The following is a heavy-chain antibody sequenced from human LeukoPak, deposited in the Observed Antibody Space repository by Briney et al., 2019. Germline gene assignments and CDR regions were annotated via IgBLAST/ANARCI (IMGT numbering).Heavy chain of an antibody. CDR3: ARGGGYDPDRFDY. CDR1: AGSISSGDYY. D-gene: IGHD5-12*01. Sequence: SQTLSLTCTVSAGSISSGDYYWSWIRQPPGKGLEWIGYIYYSGSTYYNPSLKSRVTISVDTSKNQFSLKLSSVTAADTAVYYCARGGGYDPDRFDYWGQGTLVTVSS. V-gene: IGHV4-30-4*08. J-gene: IGHJ4*02. CDR2: IYYSGST.